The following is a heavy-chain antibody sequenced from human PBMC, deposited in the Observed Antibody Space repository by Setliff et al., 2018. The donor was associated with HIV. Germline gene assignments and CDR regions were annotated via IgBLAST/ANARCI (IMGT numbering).Heavy chain of an antibody. CDR3: ARGMIWGAYYYYMDV. Sequence: SETLSLTCTVSGGSISSYYWTWIRQPPGKGLEWIGYIFISGITNYNPSLKSRVTISVDSSKSQFSLHLSSVTAADTAVYYCARGMIWGAYYYYMDVWGTGTTVTVSS. CDR2: IFISGIT. CDR1: GGSISSYY. J-gene: IGHJ6*03. D-gene: IGHD3-16*01. V-gene: IGHV4-4*08.